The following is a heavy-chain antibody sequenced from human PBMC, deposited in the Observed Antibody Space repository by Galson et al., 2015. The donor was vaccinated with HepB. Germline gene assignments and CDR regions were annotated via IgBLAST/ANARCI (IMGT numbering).Heavy chain of an antibody. J-gene: IGHJ6*02. Sequence: QSGAEVKKPGESLKISCKGSGYRFTNYWIGWVRQMPGKGLEWMGIIYPGDSYTTYSPSFQGQVTISADKSINTAYLQWSSLKTSDTALYYCARSAVPVARGHYYCYGMDVWGQGTTVTVSS. V-gene: IGHV5-51*01. D-gene: IGHD2-2*01. CDR3: ARSAVPVARGHYYCYGMDV. CDR2: IYPGDSYT. CDR1: GYRFTNYW.